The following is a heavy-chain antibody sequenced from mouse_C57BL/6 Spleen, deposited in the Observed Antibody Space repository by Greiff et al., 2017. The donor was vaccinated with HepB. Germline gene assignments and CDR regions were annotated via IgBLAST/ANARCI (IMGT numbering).Heavy chain of an antibody. CDR1: GFTFSDYG. D-gene: IGHD2-4*01. CDR3: ARRDYEYYYAMDY. CDR2: ISSGSSTI. J-gene: IGHJ4*01. Sequence: EVKLMESGGGLVKPGGSLKLSCAASGFTFSDYGMHWVRQAPEKGLEWVAYISSGSSTIYYADTVKGRFTISRDNAKNTLFLQMTSLRSEDTAMYYCARRDYEYYYAMDYWGQGTSVTVSS. V-gene: IGHV5-17*01.